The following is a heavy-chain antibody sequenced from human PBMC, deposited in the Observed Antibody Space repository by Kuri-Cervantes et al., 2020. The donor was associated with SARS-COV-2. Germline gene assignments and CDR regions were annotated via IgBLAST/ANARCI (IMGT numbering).Heavy chain of an antibody. CDR2: ISGSGGST. CDR3: AKDLSYSSSPGYYYYYYGMDV. CDR1: RFTFSSYA. D-gene: IGHD6-6*01. J-gene: IGHJ6*02. V-gene: IGHV3-23*01. Sequence: GESLKISCAASRFTFSSYAMSWVRQAPGKGLEWVSAISGSGGSTYYADSVKGRFTISRDNSKNTLYLQMNSLRAEDTAVYYCAKDLSYSSSPGYYYYYYGMDVWGQGTTVTVSS.